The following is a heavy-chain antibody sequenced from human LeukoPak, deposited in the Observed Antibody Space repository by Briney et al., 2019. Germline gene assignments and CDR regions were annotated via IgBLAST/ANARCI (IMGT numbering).Heavy chain of an antibody. CDR1: EFTFSSYA. V-gene: IGHV3-23*01. Sequence: GGSLRLSCAASEFTFSSYAMSWVRQAPGKGLEWVSTISASGGTTYSADSVKGRFTISRDNSKNTLYLEMNSLSPDDTAVYYCARGVEPLAANTLAYWGQGTLVTVSS. CDR3: ARGVEPLAANTLAY. D-gene: IGHD1-14*01. J-gene: IGHJ4*02. CDR2: ISASGGTT.